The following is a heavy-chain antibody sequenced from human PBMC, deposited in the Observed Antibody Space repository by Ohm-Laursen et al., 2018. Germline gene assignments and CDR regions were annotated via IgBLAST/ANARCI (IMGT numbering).Heavy chain of an antibody. D-gene: IGHD3-3*01. CDR2: IIPIFGTA. Sequence: VSSVKVSCKASGGTFSSYAISWVRQAPGQGLEWMGGIIPIFGTANYAQKFQGRVTITADESTSTAYMELSSLRSEDTAVYYCAGAQNYDFWSGQKYNWFDPWGQGTLVTVSS. CDR1: GGTFSSYA. J-gene: IGHJ5*02. CDR3: AGAQNYDFWSGQKYNWFDP. V-gene: IGHV1-69*01.